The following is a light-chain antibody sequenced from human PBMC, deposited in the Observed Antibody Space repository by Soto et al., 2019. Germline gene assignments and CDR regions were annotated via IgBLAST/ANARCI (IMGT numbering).Light chain of an antibody. CDR3: LLYFGGQLGV. CDR2: STN. V-gene: IGLV7-43*01. Sequence: QAVVTQEPSLTVSPGGTVTLTCASSTGAVTSAYYPNWFQQRPGQAPRALTYSTNHKYSWTPARFSGSLLGGKAALTLSGVQPEDEDDYYCLLYFGGQLGVFGGGTKLTVL. CDR1: TGAVTSAYY. J-gene: IGLJ2*01.